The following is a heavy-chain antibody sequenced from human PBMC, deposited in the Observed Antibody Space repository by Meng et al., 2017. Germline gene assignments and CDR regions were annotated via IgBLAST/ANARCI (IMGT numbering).Heavy chain of an antibody. CDR3: ATGAAAADH. V-gene: IGHV3-15*01. CDR1: GFRVTDAW. CDR2: INSNSDGGTT. J-gene: IGHJ4*02. Sequence: EVRLVESGGGLVKPGGSLRLSCVASGFRVTDAWMSWVRQAPGKGLEWVGRINSNSDGGTTDYAAPVKGRFTISRDDSKNTLYLQMNSLITEDTAVYFCATGAAAADHWGQGTLVTVSS. D-gene: IGHD6-13*01.